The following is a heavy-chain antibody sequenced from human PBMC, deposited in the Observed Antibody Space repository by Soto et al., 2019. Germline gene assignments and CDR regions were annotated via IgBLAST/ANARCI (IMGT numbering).Heavy chain of an antibody. Sequence: PGGSLRLSCAASGFTFSGSAMHWVRQASGKGLEWVGRIRSKANSYATAYAASVKGRFTISRDDSKNTAYLQMNSLKTEDTAVYYCTRQTTYYYDSSGYHEFDYWGQGTLVTVSS. J-gene: IGHJ4*02. CDR3: TRQTTYYYDSSGYHEFDY. D-gene: IGHD3-22*01. CDR1: GFTFSGSA. CDR2: IRSKANSYAT. V-gene: IGHV3-73*01.